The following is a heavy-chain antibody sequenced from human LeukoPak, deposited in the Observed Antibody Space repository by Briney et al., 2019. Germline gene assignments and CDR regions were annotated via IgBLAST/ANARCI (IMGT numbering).Heavy chain of an antibody. CDR2: IKPDGNDK. CDR1: GFTFSIHW. D-gene: IGHD3-3*01. J-gene: IGHJ6*02. V-gene: IGHV3-7*01. Sequence: GGSLRLSCVASGFTFSIHWMTWVRQAPGKGLEWVATIKPDGNDKFFVDSVKGRFTISRDNAKTSLFLQMNSLRAEDTAVYYCARSIFGVVIELDYYGMDVWGQGTTVTVSS. CDR3: ARSIFGVVIELDYYGMDV.